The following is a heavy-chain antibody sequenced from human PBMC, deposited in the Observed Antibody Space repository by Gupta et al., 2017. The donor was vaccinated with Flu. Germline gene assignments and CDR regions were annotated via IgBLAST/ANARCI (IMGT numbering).Heavy chain of an antibody. CDR2: ISYDGSNK. V-gene: IGHV3-30*18. CDR3: AKGGLHNWNYDGDY. CDR1: GFTFSSFG. Sequence: QAQLVESGGGVVQPERPLRLSCVASGFTFSSFGMHWVRQAPGKGLEWVAVISYDGSNKWHADSVKGRFTISRDNSKNTLYLQMNSLRPEDTAMYYCAKGGLHNWNYDGDYWGQGTLVTVSS. J-gene: IGHJ4*02. D-gene: IGHD1-7*01.